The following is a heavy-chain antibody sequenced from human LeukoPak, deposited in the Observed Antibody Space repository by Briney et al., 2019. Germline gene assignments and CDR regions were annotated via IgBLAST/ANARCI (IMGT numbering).Heavy chain of an antibody. J-gene: IGHJ4*02. Sequence: GGSLRLSCAASGFTFSNYWMSWVRQAQGKGLEWVANIKEDGSEKYYVDSVKGRFTISRDNAKNSLSLQVNSLSAEDTAVYCARSRSGYYEDYWGQGTLVTVSS. CDR1: GFTFSNYW. V-gene: IGHV3-7*01. CDR3: ARSRSGYYEDY. CDR2: IKEDGSEK. D-gene: IGHD3-22*01.